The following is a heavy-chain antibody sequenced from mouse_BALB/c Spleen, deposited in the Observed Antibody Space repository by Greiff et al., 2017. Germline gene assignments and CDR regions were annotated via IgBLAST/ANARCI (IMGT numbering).Heavy chain of an antibody. D-gene: IGHD1-1*01. CDR3: ARGCFTNPFDD. J-gene: IGHJ2*01. Sequence: VQLQQPGADLVRPGASLKLSCKASGYTFTSYWMNWVKQSPEQGLEWIGSIDPYDSETHYNKKFKDKFIVTGDKSSNTAYMQLSSLTSEDSAVYYCARGCFTNPFDDWGQGTTLTVSS. CDR1: GYTFTSYW. V-gene: IGHV1-52*01. CDR2: IDPYDSET.